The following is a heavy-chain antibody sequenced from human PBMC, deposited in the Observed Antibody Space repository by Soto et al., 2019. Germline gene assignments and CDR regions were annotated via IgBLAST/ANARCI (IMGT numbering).Heavy chain of an antibody. CDR1: GYTFTSYD. V-gene: IGHV1-8*01. CDR2: MNPNSGNT. D-gene: IGHD4-17*01. J-gene: IGHJ4*02. Sequence: QVQLVQSGAEVKKPGASVKVSCKASGYTFTSYDINWVRQATGRGREWMGWMNPNSGNTVYAQKFQGRVTMTRNTSTSTAYMELSSLRAEDAAVYYCASEHGNYALDYWGQGTLVTVSS. CDR3: ASEHGNYALDY.